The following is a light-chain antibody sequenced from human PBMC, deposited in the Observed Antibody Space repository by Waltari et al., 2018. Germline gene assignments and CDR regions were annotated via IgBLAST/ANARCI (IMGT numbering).Light chain of an antibody. CDR3: QQLNSYSRCLFT. Sequence: IQLTQSPSSLSASVGDRVTITCRASQGISSYLAWYQQKPGKAPKLLIYAASTLQSGVPSRFSGSGSGTYFTLTISSLQPEDFATYYSQQLNSYSRCLFTFGPGTKVDIK. CDR1: QGISSY. CDR2: AAS. J-gene: IGKJ3*01. V-gene: IGKV1-9*01.